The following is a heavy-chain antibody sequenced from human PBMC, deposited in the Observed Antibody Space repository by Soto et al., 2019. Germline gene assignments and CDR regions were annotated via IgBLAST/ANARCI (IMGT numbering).Heavy chain of an antibody. CDR2: IYYSGTT. CDR3: ARRGGSSWYFDY. V-gene: IGHV4-39*01. Sequence: SETLSLTCTVSGGSISSNSYYWSWIRQPPGKGLEWIGSIYYSGTTLYNPSLKSRVTISVDTSKNQFSLKLSSVTAADTAVYYCARRGGSSWYFDYWGQGTLVTVSS. J-gene: IGHJ4*02. CDR1: GGSISSNSYY. D-gene: IGHD6-13*01.